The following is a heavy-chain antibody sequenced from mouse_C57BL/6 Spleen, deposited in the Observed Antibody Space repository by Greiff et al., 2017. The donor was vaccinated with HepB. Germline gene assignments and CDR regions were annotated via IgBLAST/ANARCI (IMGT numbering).Heavy chain of an antibody. J-gene: IGHJ3*01. V-gene: IGHV8-12*01. Sequence: QVTLKECGPGILQSSQTLSLTCSFSGFSLSTSGMGVSWIRQPSGKGLEWLAHIYWDDDKRYNPSLKSRLTISKDTSRNQVFLKITSVDTADTATYYCARRDDYFWFAYWGQGTLVTVSA. CDR2: IYWDDDK. CDR3: ARRDDYFWFAY. CDR1: GFSLSTSGMG. D-gene: IGHD2-4*01.